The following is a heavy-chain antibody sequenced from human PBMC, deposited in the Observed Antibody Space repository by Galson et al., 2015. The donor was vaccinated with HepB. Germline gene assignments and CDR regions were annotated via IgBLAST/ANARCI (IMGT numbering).Heavy chain of an antibody. Sequence: SVKVSCKASGYTFSNYGISWVRQAPGQGLEWVGWISPYNGNTKYAQKFQERVTMTTDTSTSTAYMELRSLRSDDTALYYCARVGKDSGNSRGDYWGQGNLVTVSS. CDR2: ISPYNGNT. J-gene: IGHJ4*02. D-gene: IGHD1-26*01. V-gene: IGHV1-18*01. CDR1: GYTFSNYG. CDR3: ARVGKDSGNSRGDY.